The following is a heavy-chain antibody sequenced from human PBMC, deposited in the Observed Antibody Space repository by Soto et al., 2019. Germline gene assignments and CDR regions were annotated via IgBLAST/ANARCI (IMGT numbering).Heavy chain of an antibody. Sequence: SETLSLTCSVSGSSIRNYYWSWIRQPPGKGLEWIGNIYYSGSTNYNPSLKGRVFISVDSSRRQLSLRLNSLTAADTAVYYCTRVGGYYGDYPNFDYWGQGALVTVSS. CDR1: GSSIRNYY. D-gene: IGHD4-17*01. CDR3: TRVGGYYGDYPNFDY. J-gene: IGHJ4*02. CDR2: IYYSGST. V-gene: IGHV4-59*01.